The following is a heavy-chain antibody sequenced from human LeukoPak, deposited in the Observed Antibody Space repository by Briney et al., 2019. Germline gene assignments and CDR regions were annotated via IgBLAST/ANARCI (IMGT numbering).Heavy chain of an antibody. CDR3: ARGVAGSAFDY. J-gene: IGHJ4*02. D-gene: IGHD2-21*01. V-gene: IGHV3-30*04. CDR2: ISHDETNE. Sequence: GGSLRLSCSASGFPFSSYPMHWIRQIPGKGLEWVAVISHDETNEYIADSMKGRFTISRDNSKNTLYLQMSSLRAEDSAVYYCARGVAGSAFDYWGQGTLVAVSS. CDR1: GFPFSSYP.